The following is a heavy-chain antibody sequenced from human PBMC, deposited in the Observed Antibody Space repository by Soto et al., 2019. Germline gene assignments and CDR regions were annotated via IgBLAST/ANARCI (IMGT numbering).Heavy chain of an antibody. CDR3: ARVPTVFNWFDP. CDR1: GGTFSSYA. CDR2: IIPIFGTA. Sequence: ASVKVSCKASGGTFSSYAISWVRQAPGQGLEWMGGIIPIFGTANYAQKFQGRVTITADESTSTAYMELSSLRSEDTAVYYCARVPTVFNWFDPWGQGTLVTVSS. V-gene: IGHV1-69*13. D-gene: IGHD4-17*01. J-gene: IGHJ5*02.